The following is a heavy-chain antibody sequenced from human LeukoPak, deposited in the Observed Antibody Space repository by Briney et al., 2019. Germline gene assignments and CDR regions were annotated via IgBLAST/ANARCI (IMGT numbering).Heavy chain of an antibody. J-gene: IGHJ4*02. D-gene: IGHD3-22*01. V-gene: IGHV1-2*02. Sequence: GPSGKVSCKAAGYTFTGYYMHWVRQAPGQGLEWMGWINPNSGGTNYAQKFQGRVNRTRDTSISTDYMELSRLRSDDTGVYYCARHNYYDSSGYFDFDYWGQGTLVTVSS. CDR1: GYTFTGYY. CDR3: ARHNYYDSSGYFDFDY. CDR2: INPNSGGT.